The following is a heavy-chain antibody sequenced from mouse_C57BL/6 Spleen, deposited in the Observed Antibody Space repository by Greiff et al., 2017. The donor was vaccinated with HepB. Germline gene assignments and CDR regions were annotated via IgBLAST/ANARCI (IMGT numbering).Heavy chain of an antibody. V-gene: IGHV1-42*01. D-gene: IGHD3-3*01. CDR3: ARGGLGRPFDY. CDR2: INPSTGGT. CDR1: GYSFTGYY. J-gene: IGHJ2*01. Sequence: VQLKQSGPELVKPGASVKISCKASGYSFTGYYMNWVKQSPEKSLEWIGEINPSTGGTTYNQKFKAKATLTVDKSSSTAYMQLKSLTSEDSAVYYCARGGLGRPFDYWGQGTTLTVSS.